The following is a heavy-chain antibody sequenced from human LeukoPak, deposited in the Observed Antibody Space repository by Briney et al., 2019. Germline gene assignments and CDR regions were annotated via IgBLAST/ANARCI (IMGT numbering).Heavy chain of an antibody. CDR2: INPSGGST. CDR3: ATVVGVAPTFDY. J-gene: IGHJ4*02. Sequence: ASVKVSCKASGYTFTSYYMHWVRQAPGQGLEWMGIINPSGGSTSYAQKFQGRVTMTRDTSTSTVYMELSSLRSEDTAVYYCATVVGVAPTFDYWGQGTLVTVSS. CDR1: GYTFTSYY. D-gene: IGHD6-19*01. V-gene: IGHV1-46*01.